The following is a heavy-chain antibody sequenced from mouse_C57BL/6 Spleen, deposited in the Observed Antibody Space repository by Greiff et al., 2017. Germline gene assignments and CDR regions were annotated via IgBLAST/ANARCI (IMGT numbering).Heavy chain of an antibody. Sequence: VQLQESGAELVKPGASVKISCKASGYAFSSYWMNWVKQRPGKGLGGIGQIYPGDGDTNYNGKFKGKAPLTADKSSSTAYMQLSSLTSEDAAVYFCARGYYGSSFYYAMDYWGQGTSVTVSS. V-gene: IGHV1-80*01. CDR3: ARGYYGSSFYYAMDY. D-gene: IGHD1-1*01. J-gene: IGHJ4*01. CDR1: GYAFSSYW. CDR2: IYPGDGDT.